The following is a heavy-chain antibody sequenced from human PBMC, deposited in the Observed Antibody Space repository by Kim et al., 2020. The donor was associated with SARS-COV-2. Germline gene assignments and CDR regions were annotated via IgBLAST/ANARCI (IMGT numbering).Heavy chain of an antibody. D-gene: IGHD3-10*01. CDR3: ARRLSNTYGWGSHYCDL. CDR1: GGSFSGYY. Sequence: SETLSLTCAVYGGSFSGYYWSWIRQPPGKGLEWIGEINHSGRTNYNPSLKSRVTISVDTSKNQFSLKLTSVTAADTAVYYCARRLSNTYGWGSHYCDLWGQGTMVTVSS. V-gene: IGHV4-34*01. CDR2: INHSGRT. J-gene: IGHJ3*01.